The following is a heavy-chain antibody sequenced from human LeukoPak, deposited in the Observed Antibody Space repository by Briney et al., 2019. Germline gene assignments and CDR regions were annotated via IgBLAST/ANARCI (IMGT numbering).Heavy chain of an antibody. CDR1: GFTFGDYA. Sequence: GGSLRLSCTASGFTFGDYAMSWFRQAPGKGLEWVGFIRSKAYGGTTEYAASVKGRFTISRDDSKIIAYLQMNSLKTEDTAVYYCTRDPRRITIFGVATLSDAFDYWGQGTLVTVSS. CDR2: IRSKAYGGTT. V-gene: IGHV3-49*03. D-gene: IGHD3-3*01. CDR3: TRDPRRITIFGVATLSDAFDY. J-gene: IGHJ4*02.